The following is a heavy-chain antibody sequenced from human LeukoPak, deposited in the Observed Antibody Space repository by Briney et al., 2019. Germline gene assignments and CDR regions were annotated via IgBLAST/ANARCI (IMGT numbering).Heavy chain of an antibody. Sequence: SETLSLTCTVSGGSISTYYWSWIRQPAGKGLEWIGRISASGSTNYNPSLKSRVTMSVDTSKNQFSLNLSSVTAADTAIYYCASSLYYYTSGAGFDYWSQGTLVTVSS. CDR2: ISASGST. CDR3: ASSLYYYTSGAGFDY. CDR1: GGSISTYY. J-gene: IGHJ4*02. D-gene: IGHD3-10*01. V-gene: IGHV4-4*07.